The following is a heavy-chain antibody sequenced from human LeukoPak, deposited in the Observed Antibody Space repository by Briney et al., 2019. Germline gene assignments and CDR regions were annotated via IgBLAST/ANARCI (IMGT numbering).Heavy chain of an antibody. Sequence: VKVSCKASGYIFSDYYIHWVRQAPGRGFEWMGWITRYSGATKYAQKFQGRVTLTRDTSISTAYMELTNLASDDTAVCFCVSWAGGNSDVASFDYWGQGTLVIVSS. CDR3: VSWAGGNSDVASFDY. J-gene: IGHJ4*02. D-gene: IGHD2-21*01. CDR2: ITRYSGAT. V-gene: IGHV1-2*02. CDR1: GYIFSDYY.